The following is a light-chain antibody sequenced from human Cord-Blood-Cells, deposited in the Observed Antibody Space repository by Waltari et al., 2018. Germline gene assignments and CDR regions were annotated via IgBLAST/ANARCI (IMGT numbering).Light chain of an antibody. Sequence: QSALTQPASVSGSPGQSITISCTGTSSDVGGYNHDSWYQQHPGKAPKLMIYDVSNRPSGVSNRFSGSKSGNTASLTISGLQAEDEADYYCSSYTSSSTWVFGGGTKLTVL. V-gene: IGLV2-14*03. CDR1: SSDVGGYNH. J-gene: IGLJ3*02. CDR3: SSYTSSSTWV. CDR2: DVS.